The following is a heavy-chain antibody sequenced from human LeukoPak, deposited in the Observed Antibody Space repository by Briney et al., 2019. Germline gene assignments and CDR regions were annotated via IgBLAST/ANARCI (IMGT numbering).Heavy chain of an antibody. V-gene: IGHV4-30-4*01. CDR1: GGSISSGDFY. J-gene: IGHJ4*02. Sequence: ASETLSLTCTVSGGSISSGDFYWSWIRQPPGKGLEWIGYIYYSGSTYHNPSLKSRVSISVDASKNQFSLKLSSVTAADTAVYYCAGGPVPAYCGGDCRYYFDYWGQGTLVTVSS. CDR3: AGGPVPAYCGGDCRYYFDY. D-gene: IGHD2-21*02. CDR2: IYYSGST.